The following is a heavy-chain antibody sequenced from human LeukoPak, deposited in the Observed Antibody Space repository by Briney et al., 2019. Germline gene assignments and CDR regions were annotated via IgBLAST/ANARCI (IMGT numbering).Heavy chain of an antibody. CDR2: MYYSGTT. CDR3: ARGTWSRTGWFDP. CDR1: GGSISTSSSY. V-gene: IGHV4-39*07. D-gene: IGHD1-1*01. J-gene: IGHJ5*02. Sequence: SETLSLTCSVSGGSISTSSSYWGWIRQSPGQGLEWIGSMYYSGTTYYNPSLKSRVTISVATSKNQFSLKLSSVTAADTAVYYCARGTWSRTGWFDPWGQGTPVIVSS.